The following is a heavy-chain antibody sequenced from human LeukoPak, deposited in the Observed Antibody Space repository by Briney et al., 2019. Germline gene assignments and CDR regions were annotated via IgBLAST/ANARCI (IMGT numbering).Heavy chain of an antibody. J-gene: IGHJ3*02. V-gene: IGHV3-23*01. Sequence: GGSLRLSCAASGFTFSSYAMSWVRQAPGKGLGWVSAISGSGGTTYYADSVKGRFTISRDNSKSTLYLQINSLRAEDTAVYYCAKVVVVPATFRAFDIWGQGTMVTVSS. CDR1: GFTFSSYA. CDR2: ISGSGGTT. D-gene: IGHD2-15*01. CDR3: AKVVVVPATFRAFDI.